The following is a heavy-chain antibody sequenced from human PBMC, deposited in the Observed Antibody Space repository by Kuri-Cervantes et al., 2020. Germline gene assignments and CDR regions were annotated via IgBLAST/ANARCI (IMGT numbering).Heavy chain of an antibody. CDR1: GGSISSGDYY. CDR2: IYYSGST. CDR3: ELTDTAMIPAYFFDY. Sequence: LRLSCTVSGGSISSGDYYWSWIRQPPGKGLEWIGYIYYSGSTYYNPSLKSRVTISVDTSKNQFSLKLSSVTAADTAVYYCELTDTAMIPAYFFDYWGQGTLVTVSS. V-gene: IGHV4-30-4*08. J-gene: IGHJ4*02. D-gene: IGHD5-18*01.